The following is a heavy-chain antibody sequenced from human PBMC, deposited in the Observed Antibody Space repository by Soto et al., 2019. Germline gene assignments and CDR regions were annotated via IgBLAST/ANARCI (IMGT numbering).Heavy chain of an antibody. V-gene: IGHV3-21*01. Sequence: EVQLVESGGGLVKPGGSLRLSCAASGFTFSSYSMNWVRQAPGKGLEWVSSISSSSSYIYYADSVKGRFTISRDNAKNSLYLKMNSLRAEDTAVYYCARVGGSSSSYYYYYGMDVWGQGTTVTVSS. CDR3: ARVGGSSSSYYYYYGMDV. D-gene: IGHD6-6*01. J-gene: IGHJ6*02. CDR1: GFTFSSYS. CDR2: ISSSSSYI.